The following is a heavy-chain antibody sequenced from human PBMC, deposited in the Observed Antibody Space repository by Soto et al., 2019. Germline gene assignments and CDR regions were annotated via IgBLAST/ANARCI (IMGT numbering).Heavy chain of an antibody. V-gene: IGHV1-69*01. CDR3: ASGASRWYPYFFDS. CDR1: EGTFKSYA. D-gene: IGHD6-13*01. CDR2: IIPYYNTL. J-gene: IGHJ4*02. Sequence: QAQVVQSGAEVRKPGSSVKLSCKASEGTFKSYAIPWVRQAPGQGLEWMGGIIPYYNTLNYAQKFQDRVRITADDSTNTVYMELSSLRSDDTAVYFCASGASRWYPYFFDSWAQGTLVTVSS.